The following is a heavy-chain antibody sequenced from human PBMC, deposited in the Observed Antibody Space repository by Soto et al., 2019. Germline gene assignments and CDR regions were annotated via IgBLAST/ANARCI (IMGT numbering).Heavy chain of an antibody. CDR1: GYTFTSYG. D-gene: IGHD3-16*01. CDR3: ARDPPPPGMISSLNWFEP. J-gene: IGHJ5*02. CDR2: ISAYNGNT. V-gene: IGHV1-18*01. Sequence: GASVKVSCKTSGYTFTSYGISWVRQAPGQGLEWMGWISAYNGNTNYAQKLQGRVTMTTDTSTSTAYMELRSLRSDDTAVYYCARDPPPPGMISSLNWFEPWGQGTLVPVSS.